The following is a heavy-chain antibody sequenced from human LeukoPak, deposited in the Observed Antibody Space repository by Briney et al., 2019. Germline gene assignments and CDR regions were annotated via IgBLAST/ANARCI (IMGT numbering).Heavy chain of an antibody. V-gene: IGHV3-21*04. CDR3: AKDPLYDSSGYSWYYFDY. CDR1: GFTFSSYS. J-gene: IGHJ4*02. D-gene: IGHD3-22*01. CDR2: ISSSSSYI. Sequence: PGGSLRLSCAASGFTFSSYSMNWVRQAPGKGLEWVSSISSSSSYIYYADSVKGRFTISRDNAKNSLYLQMNSLRAEDTAVYYCAKDPLYDSSGYSWYYFDYWGQGTLVTVSS.